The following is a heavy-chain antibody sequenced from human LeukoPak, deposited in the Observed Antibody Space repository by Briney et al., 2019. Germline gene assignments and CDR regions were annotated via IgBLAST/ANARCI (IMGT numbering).Heavy chain of an antibody. Sequence: GGSLRLSCAASGFTFSSYAMSWVRQAPGKGLEWVSAISGSGGSTYYADSVKGRFTISSDNSKNTLYLQMNGLRAEDTAVYYCAKANVDTAMVLVRLIRYYFDYWGQGTLVTVSS. CDR3: AKANVDTAMVLVRLIRYYFDY. CDR2: ISGSGGST. D-gene: IGHD5-18*01. J-gene: IGHJ4*02. V-gene: IGHV3-23*01. CDR1: GFTFSSYA.